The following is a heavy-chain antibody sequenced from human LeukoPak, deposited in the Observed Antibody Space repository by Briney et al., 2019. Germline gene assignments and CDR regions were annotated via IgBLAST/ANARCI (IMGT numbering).Heavy chain of an antibody. J-gene: IGHJ6*04. Sequence: PGGSLRLSCAASGFTFSSYAMSWVRQAPGKGLEWVSAISGSGGSTYYADSVKGRFTISRDNSKNTLYLQMNSLRAEDTAVYYCARGSSSPGLPDAVWGKGTTVTVSS. CDR1: GFTFSSYA. D-gene: IGHD6-6*01. CDR2: ISGSGGST. V-gene: IGHV3-23*01. CDR3: ARGSSSPGLPDAV.